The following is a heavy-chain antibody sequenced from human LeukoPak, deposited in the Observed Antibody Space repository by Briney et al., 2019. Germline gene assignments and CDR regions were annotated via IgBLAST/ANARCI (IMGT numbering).Heavy chain of an antibody. CDR2: IYYSGST. D-gene: IGHD2-15*01. Sequence: SETPSLTCTVSGGSISSYYWSWIRQPPGKGLEWIGYIYYSGSTNYNPSLKSRVTISVDTSKNQFSLKLSSVTAAGTAVYYCARDKVVHDAFDIWGQGTMVTVSS. V-gene: IGHV4-59*01. CDR1: GGSISSYY. J-gene: IGHJ3*02. CDR3: ARDKVVHDAFDI.